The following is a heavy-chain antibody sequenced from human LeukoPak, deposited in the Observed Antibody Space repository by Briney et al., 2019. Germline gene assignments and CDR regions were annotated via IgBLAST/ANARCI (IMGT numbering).Heavy chain of an antibody. D-gene: IGHD3-22*01. J-gene: IGHJ1*01. V-gene: IGHV3-7*03. Sequence: GGSLRLSCAASGFTFSSYWMSWVRQAPGKGLEWVANIKQDGSEKYYVDSVKGRFTISRDNAKNSLYLQMNSLRAEDTAVYYCARDWGTCYYDSSGHSDWGQGTLVTVSS. CDR3: ARDWGTCYYDSSGHSD. CDR1: GFTFSSYW. CDR2: IKQDGSEK.